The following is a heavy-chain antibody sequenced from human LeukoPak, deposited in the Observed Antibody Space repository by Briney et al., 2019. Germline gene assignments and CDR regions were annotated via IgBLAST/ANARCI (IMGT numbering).Heavy chain of an antibody. Sequence: SETLSLTCTVSGYSISSGYYWSWIRQPPGKGLEWIGYIYYSGSTNYNPSLKSRVTISVDTSKNQFSLKLSSVTAADTAVYYCARWEQSDAFDIWGQGTMVTVSS. CDR1: GYSISSGYY. CDR3: ARWEQSDAFDI. CDR2: IYYSGST. J-gene: IGHJ3*02. V-gene: IGHV4-61*01. D-gene: IGHD1-26*01.